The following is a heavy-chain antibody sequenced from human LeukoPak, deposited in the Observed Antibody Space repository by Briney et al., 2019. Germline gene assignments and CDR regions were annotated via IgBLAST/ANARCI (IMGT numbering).Heavy chain of an antibody. J-gene: IGHJ4*02. CDR1: GYSISSGYY. Sequence: SETLSPTCAVSGYSISSGYYWGWIRQPPGQGLEWIGSIYHSGSTYYNPSLKSRVTISVDTSKNQFSLKLSSVTAADTAVYYCARQFRAYFDYWGQGTLVTVSS. V-gene: IGHV4-38-2*01. CDR3: ARQFRAYFDY. CDR2: IYHSGST. D-gene: IGHD5-24*01.